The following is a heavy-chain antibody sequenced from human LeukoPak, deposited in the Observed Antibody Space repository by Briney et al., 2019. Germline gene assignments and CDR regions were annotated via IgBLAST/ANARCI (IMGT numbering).Heavy chain of an antibody. D-gene: IGHD1-26*01. CDR3: AKVDFEGATWGGLFDY. Sequence: GGSLRLSCAASGFTFSSYAMSWVRQAPGKGLEWVSAISGSGGSTYYADSVKGRFTISRDNSKNTLYLQMNSRRAADTAVYYCAKVDFEGATWGGLFDYWGQGTLVTVSS. CDR2: ISGSGGST. J-gene: IGHJ4*02. CDR1: GFTFSSYA. V-gene: IGHV3-23*01.